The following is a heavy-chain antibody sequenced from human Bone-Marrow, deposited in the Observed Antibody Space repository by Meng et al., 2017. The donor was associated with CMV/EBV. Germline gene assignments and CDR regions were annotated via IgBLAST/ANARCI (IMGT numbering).Heavy chain of an antibody. CDR2: ISSSGSTI. CDR1: GFTFSDYY. J-gene: IGHJ6*02. V-gene: IGHV3-11*01. CDR3: AKGDYGMDV. D-gene: IGHD5-24*01. Sequence: GESLKISCAASGFTFSDYYMSWIRQAPGKGLEWVSYISSSGSTIYYADSVKGRFTISRDNSKNSLYLQMNSLRTEDTALYYCAKGDYGMDVWGQGTTVTVSS.